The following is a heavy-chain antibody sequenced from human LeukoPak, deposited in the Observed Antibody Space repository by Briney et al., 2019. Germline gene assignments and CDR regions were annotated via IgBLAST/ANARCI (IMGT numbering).Heavy chain of an antibody. J-gene: IGHJ4*02. CDR1: GFTFSSYA. D-gene: IGHD1-26*01. CDR3: AKDRWVGATISHYFDY. Sequence: GGSLRLSCAASGFTFSSYAMNWDRQAPGQGLEWVSAISTRGGTTSYADSVKGRFTISRDDSKNTLYLQMNSLRVEDTAVYYCAKDRWVGATISHYFDYWGQGTLVTVSS. CDR2: ISTRGGTT. V-gene: IGHV3-23*01.